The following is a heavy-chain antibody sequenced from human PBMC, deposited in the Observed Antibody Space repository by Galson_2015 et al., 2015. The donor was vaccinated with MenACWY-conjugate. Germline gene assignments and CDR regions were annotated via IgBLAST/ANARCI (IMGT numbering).Heavy chain of an antibody. CDR2: ICAGGISI. V-gene: IGHV3-74*03. D-gene: IGHD5-12*01. J-gene: IGHJ6*02. CDR1: GFVFSDYC. CDR3: VRGSIGWIGMDI. Sequence: SLRLSCAASGFVFSDYCMHWVRQAPGKGLECVPRICAGGISIMYGDSVRGRFTISRDDAENTLYLQMDGLRADDTAVYFCVRGSIGWIGMDIWGQGTTVTVSS.